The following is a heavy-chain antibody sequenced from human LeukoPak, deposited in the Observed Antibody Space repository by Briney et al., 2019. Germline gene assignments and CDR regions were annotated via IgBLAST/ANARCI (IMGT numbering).Heavy chain of an antibody. J-gene: IGHJ3*02. CDR2: IYPGDSDT. V-gene: IGHV5-51*01. D-gene: IGHD3-22*01. Sequence: ESLKISCKGSGYSFTSYWIGWVRQMPGKGLEGMGIIYPGDSDTRSSPSFQGQVTISADKSISTAYLQWSSLKASDTAMYYCARRNNRYYYDSSGSRADAFDIWGQGTMVTVSS. CDR3: ARRNNRYYYDSSGSRADAFDI. CDR1: GYSFTSYW.